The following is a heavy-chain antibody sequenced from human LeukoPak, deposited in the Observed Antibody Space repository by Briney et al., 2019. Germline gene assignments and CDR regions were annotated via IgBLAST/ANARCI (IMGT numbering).Heavy chain of an antibody. D-gene: IGHD6-13*01. J-gene: IGHJ4*02. CDR2: IYTSGST. V-gene: IGHV4-61*02. CDR3: ARGRWYDKRPFDY. Sequence: SQTLSLTCTVSGGSINSGSYYWSWIRQPAGKGLEWIGRIYTSGSTNYNPSLKSRVTISVDTSKNQFSLKLSSVTAADTAVYYCARGRWYDKRPFDYWGQGTLVTVSS. CDR1: GGSINSGSYY.